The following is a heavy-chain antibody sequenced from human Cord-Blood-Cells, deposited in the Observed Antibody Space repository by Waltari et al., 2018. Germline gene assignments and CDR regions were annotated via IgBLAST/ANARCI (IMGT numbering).Heavy chain of an antibody. D-gene: IGHD6-13*01. Sequence: EVQLVESGGGLVQPGRSLRLSCAASGFTFDDYAMHWVRQAPGKGLEWVSGISVNSGSIGYADSVKGRFTISRDNAKNSLYLQMNSLRAEDTALYYCANQQLVLYYFDYWGQGTLVTVSS. CDR3: ANQQLVLYYFDY. V-gene: IGHV3-9*01. CDR2: ISVNSGSI. J-gene: IGHJ4*02. CDR1: GFTFDDYA.